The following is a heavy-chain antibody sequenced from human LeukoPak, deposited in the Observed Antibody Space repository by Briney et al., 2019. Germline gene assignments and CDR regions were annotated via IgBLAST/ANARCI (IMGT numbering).Heavy chain of an antibody. V-gene: IGHV3-7*01. CDR2: IKQDGSEK. CDR3: ARYWSGGSCYDY. CDR1: GFTFSNYW. J-gene: IGHJ4*02. D-gene: IGHD2-15*01. Sequence: GGSLSLSCAASGFTFSNYWMSWVGQAPGMGRDWVANIKQDGSEKYYVDSVKGRLTISRDNAKNSLYLQMNSLRAEDTAVYYCARYWSGGSCYDYWGQGSLVTVSS.